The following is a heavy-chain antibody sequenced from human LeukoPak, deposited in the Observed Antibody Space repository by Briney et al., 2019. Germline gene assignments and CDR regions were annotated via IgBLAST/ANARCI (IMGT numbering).Heavy chain of an antibody. D-gene: IGHD6-13*01. CDR3: ARGRSGLAAAGTYDY. V-gene: IGHV1-8*01. CDR2: INPKSGRT. J-gene: IGHJ4*02. CDR1: GYTFTSSD. Sequence: ASVRVSCKPSGYTFTSSDINWVRQAAGQGVEWMGWINPKSGRTGYAQKFQGRVTMTADTSIRTAYMELRSLRFDDTAVYYCARGRSGLAAAGTYDYWGQGTLITVSS.